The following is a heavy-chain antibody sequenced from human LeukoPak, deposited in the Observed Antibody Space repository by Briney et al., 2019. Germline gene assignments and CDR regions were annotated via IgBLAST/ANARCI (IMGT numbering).Heavy chain of an antibody. CDR1: GFTFGSHA. J-gene: IGHJ4*02. CDR3: GKTTVGYSSGQKPAWPVGY. V-gene: IGHV3-23*01. CDR2: IFGSGGSP. Sequence: QPGGSLRLSCEASGFTFGSHAMYWVRQAPGKGLEWVAGIFGSGGSPHYADPVKGRFTISRDNSRNTVYLQINSLRAEDTAVYYCGKTTVGYSSGQKPAWPVGYWGQGTLVTVSS. D-gene: IGHD5-18*01.